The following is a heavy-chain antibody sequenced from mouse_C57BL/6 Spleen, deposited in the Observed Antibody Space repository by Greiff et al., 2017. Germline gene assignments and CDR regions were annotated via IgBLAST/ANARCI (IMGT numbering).Heavy chain of an antibody. J-gene: IGHJ2*01. CDR1: GYAFSSSW. CDR3: AVITTVVARDFDY. V-gene: IGHV1-82*01. D-gene: IGHD1-1*01. CDR2: IYPGDGDT. Sequence: VQLQESGPELVKPGASVKISCKASGYAFSSSWMNWVKQRPGKGLEWIGRIYPGDGDTNYNGKFKGKATLTADKSSSTAYMQLSSLTSEDSAVYFCAVITTVVARDFDYWGQSTTLTVSS.